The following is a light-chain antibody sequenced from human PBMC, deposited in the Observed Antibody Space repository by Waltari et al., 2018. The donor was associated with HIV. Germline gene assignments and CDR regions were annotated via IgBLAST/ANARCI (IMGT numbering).Light chain of an antibody. CDR1: TSNIGDNY. J-gene: IGLJ2*01. CDR3: GTWDASLSAVV. V-gene: IGLV1-51*01. CDR2: DND. Sequence: QSVLTQPPSVSAAPGQKVTISCSGSTSNIGDNYVYWYQQLTGTAPKLLIYDNDKRPSGIPDRFSGSKSGTSATLGITGLQTGDEADYYCGTWDASLSAVVFGGGTKLTVL.